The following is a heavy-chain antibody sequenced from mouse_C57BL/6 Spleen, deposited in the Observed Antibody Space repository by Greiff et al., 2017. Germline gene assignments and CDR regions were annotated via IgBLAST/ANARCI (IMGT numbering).Heavy chain of an antibody. J-gene: IGHJ2*01. V-gene: IGHV5-4*03. D-gene: IGHD1-1*02. CDR1: GFTFSSYA. Sequence: EVKLMESGGGLVKPGGSLKLSCAASGFTFSSYAMSWVRQTPEKRLEWVATISDGGSYTYYPDNVKGRFTISRDNAKNNLYLQMSQLKSEDTAMYYCARVGGRYFDYWGQGTTLTVSS. CDR3: ARVGGRYFDY. CDR2: ISDGGSYT.